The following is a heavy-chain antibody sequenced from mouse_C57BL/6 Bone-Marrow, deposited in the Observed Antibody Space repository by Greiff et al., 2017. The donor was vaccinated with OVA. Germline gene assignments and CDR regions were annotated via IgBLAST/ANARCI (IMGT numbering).Heavy chain of an antibody. CDR3: CFTSLRGYAY. CDR2: IYPSDSET. CDR1: GYTFTSYW. J-gene: IGHJ3*01. V-gene: IGHV1-61*01. D-gene: IGHD1-1*01. Sequence: VQLQQPGAELVRPGSSVKLSCKASGYTFTSYWMDWVKQRPGQGLEWNGNIYPSDSETHYNQKFKDKATLTVDKSSSTAYMQLSSLTSEDSAVYYGCFTSLRGYAYWGQGTLVTVSA.